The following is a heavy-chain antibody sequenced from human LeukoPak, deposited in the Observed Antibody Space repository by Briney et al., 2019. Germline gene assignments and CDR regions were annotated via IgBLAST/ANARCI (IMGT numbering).Heavy chain of an antibody. Sequence: PSETLSLTCAVSGGSISSSNWWSWVRQPPGKGLEWIGEIYHSGSTNYNPSLKSRVTISVDTSKNQFSLKLNSVTAADTAVYYCARPPFGSESYLNYWGQGTLVTVSS. D-gene: IGHD3-10*01. V-gene: IGHV4-4*02. CDR1: GGSISSSNW. CDR2: IYHSGST. J-gene: IGHJ4*02. CDR3: ARPPFGSESYLNY.